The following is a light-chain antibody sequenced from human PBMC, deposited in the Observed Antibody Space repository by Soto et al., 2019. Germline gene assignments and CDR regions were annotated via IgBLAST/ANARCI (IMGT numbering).Light chain of an antibody. CDR1: QGVRSD. CDR3: QHYGSSPPIT. J-gene: IGKJ5*01. Sequence: EIAMTQSPDTLSVSPGDRATLSCRASQGVRSDFAWYRQKPGQSPRLLIYGASTRAAETPARFSGSGSETEFTLTISSLQSEDFAVYYCQHYGSSPPITFGQGTRLEIK. V-gene: IGKV3-15*01. CDR2: GAS.